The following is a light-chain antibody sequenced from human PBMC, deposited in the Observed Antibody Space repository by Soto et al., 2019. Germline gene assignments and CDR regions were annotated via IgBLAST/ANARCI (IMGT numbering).Light chain of an antibody. CDR1: SSDVGGYNY. CDR2: EVS. Sequence: QSVLTQPASVSGSPGQSVTISCTGTSSDVGGYNYVSWYQQHPGKAPKLMIYEVSKRPSGVPDRFSGSKSGNTASLTVSGLQAEDEADYYCSSYAGRMGYVFGTGTKLTVL. V-gene: IGLV2-8*01. CDR3: SSYAGRMGYV. J-gene: IGLJ1*01.